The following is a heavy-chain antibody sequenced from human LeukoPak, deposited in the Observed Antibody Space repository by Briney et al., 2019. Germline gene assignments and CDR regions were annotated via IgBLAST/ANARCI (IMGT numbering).Heavy chain of an antibody. CDR2: ISGSNTYT. CDR1: GFTFSDYY. Sequence: KPGGSLRLPCTASGFTFSDYYMSWIRQAPGKGLEWVSYISGSNTYTNYADSVKGRFTISRDNAKNSLYLQMNSLRAEDTAVYYCARGSSGWFNFDYWGQGTLVTVSS. D-gene: IGHD6-19*01. CDR3: ARGSSGWFNFDY. V-gene: IGHV3-11*06. J-gene: IGHJ4*02.